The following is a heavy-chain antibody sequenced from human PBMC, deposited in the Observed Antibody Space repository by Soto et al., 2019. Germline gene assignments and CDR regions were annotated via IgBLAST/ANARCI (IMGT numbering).Heavy chain of an antibody. CDR3: ARQTIFGVVTLDF. J-gene: IGHJ4*02. V-gene: IGHV4-59*01. D-gene: IGHD3-3*01. CDR1: VGSITGNY. Sequence: SETLSLSCTVSVGSITGNYWSWVRQPPGKGLAWIGYIQSSGPTNYRSSLRIRFTISVDSSKSQFSLKLTSVIAADTAVYYCARQTIFGVVTLDFWGQGMLVT. CDR2: IQSSGPT.